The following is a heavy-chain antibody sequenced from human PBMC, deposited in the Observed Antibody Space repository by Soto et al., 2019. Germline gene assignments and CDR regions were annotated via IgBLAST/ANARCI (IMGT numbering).Heavy chain of an antibody. CDR1: GFTFSSYW. Sequence: GGSLRLSCAASGFTFSSYWMSWVRQAPGKGLEWVANIKQDGSEKYYVDSVKGRFTISRDNAKNSLYLQMNSLRAEDTAVYYCARVYGDPPNYYYYYVDVWGKGTTVTVSS. CDR2: IKQDGSEK. D-gene: IGHD4-17*01. V-gene: IGHV3-7*04. J-gene: IGHJ6*03. CDR3: ARVYGDPPNYYYYYVDV.